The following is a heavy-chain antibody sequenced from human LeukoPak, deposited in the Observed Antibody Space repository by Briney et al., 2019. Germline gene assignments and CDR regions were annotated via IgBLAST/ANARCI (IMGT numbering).Heavy chain of an antibody. V-gene: IGHV4-59*01. Sequence: SETLSLTXTVSDGSISSSYWSWIRQSPGKGLEWIGYIHHSGNTNSSPPLKSRVTISVDTPKNQFSLKLNSVTAADTAIYYCVRWQYCGGNCFFSAFDIWGQGKMVTVSS. CDR2: IHHSGNT. CDR1: DGSISSSY. D-gene: IGHD2-21*01. J-gene: IGHJ3*02. CDR3: VRWQYCGGNCFFSAFDI.